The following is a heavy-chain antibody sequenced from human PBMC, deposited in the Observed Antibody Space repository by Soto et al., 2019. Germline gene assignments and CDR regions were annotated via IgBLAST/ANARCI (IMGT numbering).Heavy chain of an antibody. Sequence: PSETLSLTCTVSGGSIRGYYWSWIRQPPGKALEWIGYIYHTGSTYYNPSLKSRVTISVDTSKNHFSLKLSSVTAADTAVYYCAKNWNWGSLVHWGQGTLVTVS. J-gene: IGHJ4*02. CDR3: AKNWNWGSLVH. CDR1: GGSIRGYY. V-gene: IGHV4-4*08. D-gene: IGHD7-27*01. CDR2: IYHTGST.